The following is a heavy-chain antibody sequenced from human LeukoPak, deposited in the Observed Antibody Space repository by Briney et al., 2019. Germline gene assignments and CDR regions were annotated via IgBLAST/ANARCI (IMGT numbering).Heavy chain of an antibody. Sequence: ASVKVSCKASGNTFTSYDINWVRQATGQGPEWMGWMNPNSGNTGYAQKFQGRVTMTRNTSISTAYMELSSLRSEDTAVYYCARAGSKRGARVDARRIDYWGQGTLVTVSS. J-gene: IGHJ4*02. CDR2: MNPNSGNT. CDR3: ARAGSKRGARVDARRIDY. CDR1: GNTFTSYD. V-gene: IGHV1-8*01. D-gene: IGHD1-26*01.